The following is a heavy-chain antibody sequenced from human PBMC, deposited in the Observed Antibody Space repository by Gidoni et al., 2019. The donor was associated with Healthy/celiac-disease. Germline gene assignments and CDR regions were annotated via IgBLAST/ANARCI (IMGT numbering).Heavy chain of an antibody. V-gene: IGHV4-4*02. Sequence: QVQLQESGPGLVKPSGTLSLTCAVSGGSISSSNWWSWVRQPPGQGLEWIGEIYHSGSTNYNPSLKSRVTISVDQSKNQFSLKLSSVTAADTAVYYCARYLTGYSSHYYGMDVWGQGTTVTVSS. D-gene: IGHD6-13*01. CDR2: IYHSGST. CDR1: GGSISSSNW. J-gene: IGHJ6*02. CDR3: ARYLTGYSSHYYGMDV.